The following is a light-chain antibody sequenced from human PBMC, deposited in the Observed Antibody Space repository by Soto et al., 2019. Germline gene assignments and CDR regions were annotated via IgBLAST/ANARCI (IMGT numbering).Light chain of an antibody. Sequence: DIQMTQSPSSLSASVGDRVTITCRASQSISSYLNWYQQKPGKAPKLLIYAASTLQSGVPSRFSGSGSGTDFTLTISSLQPEDVATYYCQKCKVAPFTFGGGTKVDIK. CDR3: QKCKVAPFT. CDR2: AAS. J-gene: IGKJ4*01. V-gene: IGKV1-27*01. CDR1: QSISSY.